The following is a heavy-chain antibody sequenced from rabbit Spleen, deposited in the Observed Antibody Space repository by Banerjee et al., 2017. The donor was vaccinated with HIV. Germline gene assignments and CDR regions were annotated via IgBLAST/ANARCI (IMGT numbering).Heavy chain of an antibody. D-gene: IGHD5-1*01. CDR3: GRGYNSVSYRVDL. CDR2: TYAGSSGST. J-gene: IGHJ4*01. CDR1: GFTISSSSW. Sequence: QSLEESGGDLVKPGASLTLTCTASGFTISSSSWICWVRQAPGKGLEWIGCTYAGSSGSTYYASWAKGRFTISKTSSTTVTLQLNSLTAADTATYFCGRGYNSVSYRVDLWGQGTLVTVS. V-gene: IGHV1S40*01.